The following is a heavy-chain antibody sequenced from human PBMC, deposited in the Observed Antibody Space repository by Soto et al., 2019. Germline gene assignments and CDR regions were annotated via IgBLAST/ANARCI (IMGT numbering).Heavy chain of an antibody. V-gene: IGHV4-39*02. CDR2: IYYTGST. CDR1: GGSISSSNYY. D-gene: IGHD3-3*02. CDR3: AREVSTHFCDY. J-gene: IGHJ4*02. Sequence: PSETLSLTCTVSGGSISSSNYYWAWIRQPPGKGLEWIGSIYYTGSTCYTPSLKSRITISVDTSNNYFSLKLSSVTAADTAVYYCAREVSTHFCDYWGQGSLVTVSS.